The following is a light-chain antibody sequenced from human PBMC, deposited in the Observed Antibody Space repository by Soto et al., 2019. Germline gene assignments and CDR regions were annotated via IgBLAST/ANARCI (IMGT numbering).Light chain of an antibody. CDR3: GTWDSSLSAV. J-gene: IGLJ3*02. Sequence: QSVLTQPPSVSVAPGQTVTISCSGSSSNIGNNYVSWYQQLPGTAPKLLIYENNKRPSRIPDRFSGSNSGTSATLGITGLQTGDEADYYCGTWDSSLSAVFGGGTKLTVL. CDR2: ENN. CDR1: SSNIGNNY. V-gene: IGLV1-51*02.